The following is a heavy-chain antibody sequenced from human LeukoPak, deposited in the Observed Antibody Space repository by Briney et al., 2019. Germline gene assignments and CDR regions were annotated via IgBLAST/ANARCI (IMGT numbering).Heavy chain of an antibody. Sequence: GGSLRLSCAASGFTFSSYEMNWVRQAPGKGLEWVSYISSSGSTIYYADSVKGRFTIYRDNAKNSLYLQMNSLRAEDTAVYYCAREGGYSGYDSGYYFDYWGQGTLVTVSS. D-gene: IGHD5-12*01. CDR3: AREGGYSGYDSGYYFDY. CDR1: GFTFSSYE. CDR2: ISSSGSTI. J-gene: IGHJ4*02. V-gene: IGHV3-48*03.